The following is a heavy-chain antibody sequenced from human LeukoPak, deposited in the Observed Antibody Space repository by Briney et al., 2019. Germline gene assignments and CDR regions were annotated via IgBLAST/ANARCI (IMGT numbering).Heavy chain of an antibody. V-gene: IGHV1-18*01. CDR3: ARPVAVAGAYYYYYMDV. J-gene: IGHJ6*03. CDR1: GYTFTSYS. Sequence: ASVRVSCKASGYTFTSYSINWVRQAPGQGLEFMGWISTYNGNTNYAQKFQGRVTMTTDTSTSTAYMDLRSLRSDDTAVYYCARPVAVAGAYYYYYMDVWGKGTMVTVSS. D-gene: IGHD6-19*01. CDR2: ISTYNGNT.